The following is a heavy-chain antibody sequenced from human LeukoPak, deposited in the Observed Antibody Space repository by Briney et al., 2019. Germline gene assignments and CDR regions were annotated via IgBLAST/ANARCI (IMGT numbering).Heavy chain of an antibody. D-gene: IGHD2-15*01. CDR1: GFTFSRYA. CDR2: ISYHGSNK. CDR3: ARDQMDDCSGGSCYSPLNYFDY. J-gene: IGHJ4*02. V-gene: IGHV3-30-3*01. Sequence: GRSLRLSCAASGFTFSRYAMHWVRQAPGKGLEWVAVISYHGSNKYYADSVKGRFTISRDNSKNTLYLQMNSLRAEDTAVYYCARDQMDDCSGGSCYSPLNYFDYWGQGTLVTVSS.